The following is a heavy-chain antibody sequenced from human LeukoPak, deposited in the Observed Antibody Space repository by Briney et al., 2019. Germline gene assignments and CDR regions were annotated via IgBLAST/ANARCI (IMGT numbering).Heavy chain of an antibody. CDR1: GFTFGTYS. Sequence: PGGSLRLSCAASGFTFGTYSMNWVRQAPGKGLEWVSSISSSSSYIYYADSVKGRFTISRDNAKNSLYLQMNSLRAEDTAVYYCAREITRGDAFDIWGQGTMVTVSS. CDR2: ISSSSSYI. D-gene: IGHD3-3*01. CDR3: AREITRGDAFDI. J-gene: IGHJ3*02. V-gene: IGHV3-21*01.